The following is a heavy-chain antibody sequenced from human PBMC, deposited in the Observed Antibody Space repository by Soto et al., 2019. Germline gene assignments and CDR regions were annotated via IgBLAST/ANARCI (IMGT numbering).Heavy chain of an antibody. CDR2: ISSSSTYK. Sequence: GGSLRLSCAVSGFTFSSYSMNWVRQAPGKGLEWVSSISSSSTYKYYADSVKGRFTISRDNAKNSLYLQMNGLRAEDTAAYYCASPVGSGWYWGQGTLVTVS. CDR1: GFTFSSYS. D-gene: IGHD6-19*01. CDR3: ASPVGSGWY. J-gene: IGHJ4*02. V-gene: IGHV3-21*01.